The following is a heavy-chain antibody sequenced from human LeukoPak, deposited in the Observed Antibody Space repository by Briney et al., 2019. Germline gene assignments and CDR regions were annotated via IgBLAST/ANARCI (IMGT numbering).Heavy chain of an antibody. J-gene: IGHJ5*02. CDR1: GDSINNYY. D-gene: IGHD3-22*01. CDR3: ARGAITMIRGGDWFDP. Sequence: SETLSLTCTVSGDSINNYYWSWIRQPPGKGLEWIGYIYYSGGTNYNPSLKSRVTISVDTSKNQFSLKLTSVTAADTAVYLCARGAITMIRGGDWFDPWGQGTLVTVSS. CDR2: IYYSGGT. V-gene: IGHV4-59*01.